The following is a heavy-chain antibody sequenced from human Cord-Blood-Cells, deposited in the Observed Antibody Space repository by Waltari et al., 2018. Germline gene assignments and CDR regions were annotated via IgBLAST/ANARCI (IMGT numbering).Heavy chain of an antibody. CDR1: GSSFPSYL. CDR2: IYPGDSDT. V-gene: IGHV5-51*01. Sequence: EVQLVQSGAEVKKTGESLQISCKGSGSSFPSYLIGSVPPTPGKGLEWMGIIYPGDSDTRYSPSFQGQVTISADKSISTAYLQWSSLKASDTAMYYCARRSGSYYYYGMDVWGQGTTVTVSS. J-gene: IGHJ6*02. D-gene: IGHD1-26*01. CDR3: ARRSGSYYYYGMDV.